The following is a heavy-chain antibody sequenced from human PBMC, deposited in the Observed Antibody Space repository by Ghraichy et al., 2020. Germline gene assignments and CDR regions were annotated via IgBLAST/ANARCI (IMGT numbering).Heavy chain of an antibody. V-gene: IGHV3-23*01. CDR1: GFTFSAYA. D-gene: IGHD6-13*01. CDR2: ISGGGEYT. Sequence: GGSLRLSCAASGFTFSAYAMSWVRQAPGKGLEWVSGISGGGEYTNYADSVKGRFTVSRDNSKSRVYLQMNSLRAEDTAVYYCAKERGYSTMSVESWGQGTLVTVSS. J-gene: IGHJ4*02. CDR3: AKERGYSTMSVES.